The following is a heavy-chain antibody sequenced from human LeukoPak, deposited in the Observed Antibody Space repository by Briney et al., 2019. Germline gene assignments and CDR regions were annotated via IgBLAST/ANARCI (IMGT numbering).Heavy chain of an antibody. CDR2: IYYSGST. V-gene: IGHV4-31*03. Sequence: SSETLSLTCTVSGGSISSGGYYWSWIRQHPGKGLEWIGYIYYSGSTYYNPSLKSRVTISVDTSKNQFSLKLSSVTAADTAVYYCARGGSPYYDFWSGLAANWFDPWGQGTLVTVSS. J-gene: IGHJ5*02. D-gene: IGHD3-3*01. CDR1: GGSISSGGYY. CDR3: ARGGSPYYDFWSGLAANWFDP.